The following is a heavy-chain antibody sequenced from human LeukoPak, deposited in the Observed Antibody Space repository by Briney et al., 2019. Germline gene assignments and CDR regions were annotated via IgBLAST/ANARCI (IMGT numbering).Heavy chain of an antibody. D-gene: IGHD6-13*01. Sequence: SETLSLTCTVSGGSISSGSYYWSWIRQPPGKGLEWIGSIYYSGTTNYNPSLKSRVTISVDTSKNQFSLNLSSVTAADTALYYCARHSTTWYGDYWGQGTLVTVSS. CDR2: IYYSGTT. V-gene: IGHV4-39*01. CDR3: ARHSTTWYGDY. J-gene: IGHJ4*02. CDR1: GGSISSGSYY.